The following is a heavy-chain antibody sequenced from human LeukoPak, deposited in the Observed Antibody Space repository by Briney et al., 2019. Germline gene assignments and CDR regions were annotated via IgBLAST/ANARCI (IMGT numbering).Heavy chain of an antibody. CDR1: GFTFSSYS. CDR3: ATLLELLYYFHY. V-gene: IGHV3-21*01. D-gene: IGHD1-7*01. J-gene: IGHJ4*02. CDR2: ISSSSSYI. Sequence: GGSLRLSCAASGFTFSSYSMNWVRQAPGKGLEWVSSISSSSSYIYYADSVKGRFTISRDNAKNSLYLQMNSLRAEDTAVYYCATLLELLYYFHYGAREPLVTVPS.